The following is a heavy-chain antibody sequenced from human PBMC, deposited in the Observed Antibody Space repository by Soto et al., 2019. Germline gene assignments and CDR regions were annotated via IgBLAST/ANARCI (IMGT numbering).Heavy chain of an antibody. CDR2: ITTSSHTI. CDR1: GFPFSSYS. Sequence: EVQLVESGGGLVQPWGSLRLSCAASGFPFSSYSMDWVRQAPGQGLEWISYITTSSHTIYYADSVRGRFTISRDNAKNSMFLQMNSLRDEDTAVYYWARHGIQVSHDVWGQGTPVIVSS. D-gene: IGHD5-18*01. V-gene: IGHV3-48*02. CDR3: ARHGIQVSHDV. J-gene: IGHJ6*02.